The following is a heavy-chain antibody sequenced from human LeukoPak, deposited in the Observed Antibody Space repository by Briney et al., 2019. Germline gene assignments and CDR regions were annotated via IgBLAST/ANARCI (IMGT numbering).Heavy chain of an antibody. CDR1: GGSISSYY. D-gene: IGHD3-3*01. CDR2: IYYSGST. V-gene: IGHV4-59*01. Sequence: SETLSLTGTVSGGSISSYYWSWLRQPPGKGLEWIGYIYYSGSTNYNPSLKSRVTISVDTSKNQFSLKLSSVTAADTAVYYCARNDFWSGHYFDYWGQGTLVTVSS. CDR3: ARNDFWSGHYFDY. J-gene: IGHJ4*02.